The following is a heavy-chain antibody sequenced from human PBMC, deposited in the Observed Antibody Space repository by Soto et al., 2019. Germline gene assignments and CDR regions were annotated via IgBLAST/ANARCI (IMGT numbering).Heavy chain of an antibody. V-gene: IGHV3-74*01. CDR2: INSDGTTT. CDR1: GFNFNTYW. Sequence: PGGSLRLSCAVSGFNFNTYWMHWVRQAPGKGLVWVSRINSDGTTTNYADSVKGRFTISRDNAKNTVYLQLNSLRVEDTAVYYCSRGVQAPFGDPNWFDPWGQGTLVTVSS. D-gene: IGHD3-10*01. J-gene: IGHJ5*02. CDR3: SRGVQAPFGDPNWFDP.